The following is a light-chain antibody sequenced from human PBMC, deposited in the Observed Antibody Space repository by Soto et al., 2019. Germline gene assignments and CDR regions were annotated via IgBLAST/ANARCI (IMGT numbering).Light chain of an antibody. Sequence: AIRMTQSPSSFSASTGDRVTITCRASQGISSYLAWYQQKPGKAPKLLIYAASTLQSGVPSRFSGSGSGTDFTLRISCLQSEDFATYYCQQYYSYPLTFGGGTKVEIK. CDR1: QGISSY. CDR2: AAS. V-gene: IGKV1-8*01. J-gene: IGKJ4*01. CDR3: QQYYSYPLT.